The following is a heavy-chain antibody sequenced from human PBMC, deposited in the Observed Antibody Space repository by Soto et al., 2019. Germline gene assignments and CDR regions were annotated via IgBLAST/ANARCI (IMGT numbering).Heavy chain of an antibody. Sequence: ASVKVSCKASGYTFTSYAMHWVRQAPGQRLEWMGWINAGNGNTKYSQKFQGRVTITRDTSASTAYMELSSLRSEDTAVYYCAREGGILTGYWIDYWGPGTLVTVSS. D-gene: IGHD3-9*01. CDR3: AREGGILTGYWIDY. V-gene: IGHV1-3*01. J-gene: IGHJ4*02. CDR1: GYTFTSYA. CDR2: INAGNGNT.